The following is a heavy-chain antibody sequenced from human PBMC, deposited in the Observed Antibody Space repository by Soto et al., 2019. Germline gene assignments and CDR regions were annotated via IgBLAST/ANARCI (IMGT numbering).Heavy chain of an antibody. CDR2: IYSGGST. CDR3: ARDYTFNYDSSGYSSAFDI. D-gene: IGHD3-22*01. CDR1: GFTFSSYW. J-gene: IGHJ3*02. V-gene: IGHV3-53*01. Sequence: GGSLRLSCAASGFTFSSYWMHWVRQAPGKGLVWVSVIYSGGSTYYADSVKGRFTISRDNSKNTLYLQMNSLRAEDTAVYYCARDYTFNYDSSGYSSAFDIWGQGTMVTVSS.